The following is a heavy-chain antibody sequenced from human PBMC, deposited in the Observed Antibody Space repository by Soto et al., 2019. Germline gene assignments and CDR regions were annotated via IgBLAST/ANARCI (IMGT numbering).Heavy chain of an antibody. Sequence: QVQLVESGGGVVQPGRSLRLSCAASGFTFNTYVMHWVRQVPGRGLEWVAVISYDGRSQYYADSVKGRFTISRDNSKNTLSLHMSSLVIEDSATYYCAREMKGYIAAAMCDCGGQGTLVTVSS. CDR1: GFTFNTYV. J-gene: IGHJ4*02. D-gene: IGHD6-13*01. CDR3: AREMKGYIAAAMCDC. V-gene: IGHV3-30-3*01. CDR2: ISYDGRSQ.